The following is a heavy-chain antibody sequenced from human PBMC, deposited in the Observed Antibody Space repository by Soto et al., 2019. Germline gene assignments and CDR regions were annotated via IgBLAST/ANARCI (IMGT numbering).Heavy chain of an antibody. J-gene: IGHJ3*02. CDR2: IYYSGST. CDR1: GGSISSGGYY. D-gene: IGHD5-12*01. Sequence: NPSETLSLTCTVSGGSISSGGYYWSWIRQHPGKGLEWIGYIYYSGSTYYNPSLKSRVTISVDTSKNQFSLKLSSVTAADTAVYYCASRIRVATNTNDAFDIWGQGTMVTVSS. CDR3: ASRIRVATNTNDAFDI. V-gene: IGHV4-31*03.